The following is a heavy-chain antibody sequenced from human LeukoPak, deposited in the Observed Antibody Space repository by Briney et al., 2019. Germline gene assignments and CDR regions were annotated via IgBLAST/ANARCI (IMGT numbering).Heavy chain of an antibody. Sequence: GRSLRLSCAASGFTFSTYAMSWVRQAPGKGLEWVSALSGSAGSTYYADSVKGRFTISRDNSKNTLYLQMNSLRAEDTAVYYCASGWTPLDHWGQGTLVTVSS. D-gene: IGHD6-19*01. J-gene: IGHJ5*02. V-gene: IGHV3-23*01. CDR3: ASGWTPLDH. CDR1: GFTFSTYA. CDR2: LSGSAGST.